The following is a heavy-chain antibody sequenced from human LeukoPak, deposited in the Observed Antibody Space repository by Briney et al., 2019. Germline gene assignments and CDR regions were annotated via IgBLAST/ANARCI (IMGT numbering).Heavy chain of an antibody. J-gene: IGHJ4*02. CDR3: ARRHFGSALRDY. D-gene: IGHD3-10*01. CDR2: IYYSGST. CDR1: GGSISSGSYY. V-gene: IGHV4-39*01. Sequence: PSETLSLTCTVSGGSISSGSYYWGWIRQPPGKGLEWIGNIYYSGSTSYNPSLKSRVTISVDTSKNQFSLKLSSVTAAGTAVYYCARRHFGSALRDYWGQGTLVTVSS.